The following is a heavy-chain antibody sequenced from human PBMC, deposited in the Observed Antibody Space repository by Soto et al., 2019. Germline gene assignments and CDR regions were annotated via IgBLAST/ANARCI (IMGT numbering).Heavy chain of an antibody. D-gene: IGHD2-15*01. J-gene: IGHJ3*02. V-gene: IGHV3-21*01. Sequence: GGSLRLSCAASGFTFSSYSMNWVRQAPGKGLEWVSSISSSSSYIYYADSVKGRFTISRDNAKNSLYLQMNSLRAEDTAVYYCAREGGCSGGSCYTAFDIWGQGTMVTVSS. CDR2: ISSSSSYI. CDR1: GFTFSSYS. CDR3: AREGGCSGGSCYTAFDI.